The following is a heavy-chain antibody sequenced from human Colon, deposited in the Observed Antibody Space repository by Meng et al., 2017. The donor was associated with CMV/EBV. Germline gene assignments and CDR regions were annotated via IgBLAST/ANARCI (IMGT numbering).Heavy chain of an antibody. CDR1: GFTFSSYA. V-gene: IGHV3-23*01. D-gene: IGHD1-26*01. J-gene: IGHJ4*02. CDR2: ISGSGGST. CDR3: AKVKWQKTIVGATPLDY. Sequence: GGSLRLSCAASGFTFSSYAMSWVRQAPGKGLEWVSAISGSGGSTYYADSVKGRFTISRDNSKNTLYLQMNSLRAEDTAVYYCAKVKWQKTIVGATPLDYWGQGTLVTVSS.